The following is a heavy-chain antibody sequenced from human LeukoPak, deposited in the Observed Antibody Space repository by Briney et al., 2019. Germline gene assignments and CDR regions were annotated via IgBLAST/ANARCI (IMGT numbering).Heavy chain of an antibody. J-gene: IGHJ4*02. CDR1: GFTFSSYA. V-gene: IGHV3-23*01. CDR3: AKEIAVSGQGVFDY. CDR2: IFGSGSNT. D-gene: IGHD6-19*01. Sequence: GGSLRLSCAASGFTFSSYAMSWVRQSPGKGLEWVSAIFGSGSNTFYADSVKGRFTISRDNPTNTLFLQMNSLGAEDTAVYFCAKEIAVSGQGVFDYWGQGTLVTVSS.